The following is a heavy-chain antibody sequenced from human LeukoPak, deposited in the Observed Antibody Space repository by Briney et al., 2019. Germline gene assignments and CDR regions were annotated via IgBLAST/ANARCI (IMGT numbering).Heavy chain of an antibody. CDR2: IYYSGST. J-gene: IGHJ6*02. CDR1: GGSISSGDYY. Sequence: PSQTLSLTCTVSGGSISSGDYYWSWIRRPPGKGLEWIGYIYYSGSTYYNPSLKSRVTISVDTSKNQFSLKLSSVTAADTAVYYCAREWWYYDSSGYYYYYGMDVWGQGTTVTVSS. V-gene: IGHV4-30-4*01. CDR3: AREWWYYDSSGYYYYYGMDV. D-gene: IGHD3-22*01.